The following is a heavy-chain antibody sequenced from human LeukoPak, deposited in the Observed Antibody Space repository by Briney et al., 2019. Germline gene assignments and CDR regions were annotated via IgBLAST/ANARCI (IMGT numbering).Heavy chain of an antibody. V-gene: IGHV3-33*01. CDR1: GFTFSSYG. Sequence: GGSLRLSCAASGFTFSSYGMHWVRQAPGKGLEWVAVIWYDGSNKYYADSVKGRFTISRDNAKNTLYLQMNSLRVDDTAIYFCARDLNWPGPWGQGTLVTVSS. J-gene: IGHJ5*02. CDR3: ARDLNWPGP. CDR2: IWYDGSNK.